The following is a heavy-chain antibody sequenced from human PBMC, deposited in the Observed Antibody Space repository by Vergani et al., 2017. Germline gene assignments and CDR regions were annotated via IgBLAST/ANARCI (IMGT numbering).Heavy chain of an antibody. V-gene: IGHV3-9*01. Sequence: EVQLVESGGGLVQPGRSLRLSCAASGFTFDDYAMHWVRQAPGKGLEWVSGISWNSGSIGYADSVKGRFTISRDNTKNSLYLQMNSPRAEDTALYYCAKEGRDGYNFFDYWGQGTLVTVSS. CDR1: GFTFDDYA. D-gene: IGHD5-24*01. CDR3: AKEGRDGYNFFDY. J-gene: IGHJ4*02. CDR2: ISWNSGSI.